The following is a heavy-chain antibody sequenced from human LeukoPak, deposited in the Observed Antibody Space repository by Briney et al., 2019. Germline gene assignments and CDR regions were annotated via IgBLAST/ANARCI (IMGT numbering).Heavy chain of an antibody. CDR1: GGSISSSSYY. CDR3: ARSSSHMVRGEIDY. V-gene: IGHV4-39*01. Sequence: PSETLSLTCTVSGGSISSSSYYWGWIRQPPGKGLEWIGSIYYSGSTYYNPSLKSRVTISVDTSKNQFSLKLSSVTAADTAVYYCARSSSHMVRGEIDYWGQGTLVTVSS. J-gene: IGHJ4*02. D-gene: IGHD3-10*01. CDR2: IYYSGST.